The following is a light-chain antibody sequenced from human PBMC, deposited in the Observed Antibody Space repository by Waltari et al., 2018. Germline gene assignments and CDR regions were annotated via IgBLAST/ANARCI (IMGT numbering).Light chain of an antibody. CDR2: AAS. CDR1: QDINNY. V-gene: IGKV1-16*01. Sequence: DIQMTQSPSSLSASVGGRVTITCRASQDINNYLAWFQQKPGKAPKSLIYAASNLQSGVPSRFRGSGSGTDFTLTINNRQPEDFALYYGQKYKNSPPFGGGTKVEI. CDR3: QKYKNSPP. J-gene: IGKJ4*01.